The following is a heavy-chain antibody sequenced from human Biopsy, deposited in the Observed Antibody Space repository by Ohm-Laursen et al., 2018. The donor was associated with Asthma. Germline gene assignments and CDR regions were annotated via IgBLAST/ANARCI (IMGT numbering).Heavy chain of an antibody. D-gene: IGHD3-16*01. CDR3: ARRGGVRRYFDY. V-gene: IGHV4-59*08. CDR2: IYFSGNT. J-gene: IGHJ4*02. Sequence: TLSLTCTVSGGSITSFYWSWIRQPPGRGLEWIGYIYFSGNTNYNPSLKSRVAISLDTSKNQFSLKLSSVTAADTAVYFCARRGGVRRYFDYWGQGTLVTVSS. CDR1: GGSITSFY.